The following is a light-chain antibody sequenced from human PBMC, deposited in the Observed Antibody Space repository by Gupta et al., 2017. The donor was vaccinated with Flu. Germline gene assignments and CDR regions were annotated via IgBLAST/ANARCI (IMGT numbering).Light chain of an antibody. J-gene: IGKJ3*01. V-gene: IGKV4-1*01. Sequence: SLGERATINCKSSQSVLYSSNNKNYLAWYQQRAGQPPKLLIYWASTRESGVPDRFSGSGSGTDFTLTISSLQTEDVAVYYCQQYYTTPFTFGPGTKVDLK. CDR2: WAS. CDR1: QSVLYSSNNKNY. CDR3: QQYYTTPFT.